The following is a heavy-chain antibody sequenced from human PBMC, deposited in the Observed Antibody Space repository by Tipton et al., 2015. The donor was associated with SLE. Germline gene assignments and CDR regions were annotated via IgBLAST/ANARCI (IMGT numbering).Heavy chain of an antibody. CDR1: GFAVTSYY. CDR2: IYKTGGT. D-gene: IGHD2-15*01. Sequence: SLRLSCAASGFAVTSYYMNWVRQAPGRGLEWVSLIYKTGGTHYADSVKGRFTISRDNSKNTLYLQMNSLRAEDTAVYYCASEGYCSGGSCLFDYWGQGTLVTVSS. J-gene: IGHJ4*02. CDR3: ASEGYCSGGSCLFDY. V-gene: IGHV3-66*03.